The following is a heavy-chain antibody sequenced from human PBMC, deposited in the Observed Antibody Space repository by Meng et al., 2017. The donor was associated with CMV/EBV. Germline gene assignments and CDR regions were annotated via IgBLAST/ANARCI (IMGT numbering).Heavy chain of an antibody. J-gene: IGHJ1*01. Sequence: GESLKISCAASGFNFGDYAMTWVRQAPGKRLEWIGFIRNRTRGGTTEYAASVKGRLSIVRDDSKSIAYLQVDSVKTDDTGVYYCARGSGSPEHWGQGTLVTLL. V-gene: IGHV3-49*04. D-gene: IGHD3-10*01. CDR2: IRNRTRGGTT. CDR1: GFNFGDYA. CDR3: ARGSGSPEH.